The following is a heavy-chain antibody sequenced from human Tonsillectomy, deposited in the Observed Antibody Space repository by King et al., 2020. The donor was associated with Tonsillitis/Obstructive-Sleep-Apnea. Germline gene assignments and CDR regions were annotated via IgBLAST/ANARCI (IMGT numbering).Heavy chain of an antibody. Sequence: QLQESGPGLVKPSETLSLTCTVSGGSMSSYYWSWIWQPPGKGLEWIGYIYYRGSTNYNPSLKSRVTIPAATSKSQFSLNLSSVTAADTAVYYCTREGMQGDWLTLRYFDYWGQGTLVTVSS. CDR1: GGSMSSYY. V-gene: IGHV4-59*01. D-gene: IGHD6-19*01. CDR3: TREGMQGDWLTLRYFDY. J-gene: IGHJ4*02. CDR2: IYYRGST.